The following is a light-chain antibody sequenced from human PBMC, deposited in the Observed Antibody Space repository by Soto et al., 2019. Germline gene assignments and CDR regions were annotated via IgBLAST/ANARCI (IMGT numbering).Light chain of an antibody. V-gene: IGKV3-11*01. J-gene: IGKJ2*01. Sequence: EIVLTQSPATLSLSPGERATLSCRASQSVSSSLAWFQHKPGQAPRLLIYDASNRATGIPARFSGSGSGTDFTLTITSLEPEDFAVYYCQRRGHWPPYTFGQGTKLEI. CDR1: QSVSSS. CDR3: QRRGHWPPYT. CDR2: DAS.